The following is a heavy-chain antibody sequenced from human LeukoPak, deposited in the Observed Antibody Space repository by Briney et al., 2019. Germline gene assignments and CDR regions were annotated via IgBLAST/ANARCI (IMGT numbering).Heavy chain of an antibody. V-gene: IGHV1-2*02. CDR3: SYYDSGDAFDI. CDR2: INPNSGGT. D-gene: IGHD3-22*01. Sequence: GASVKVSCKASGYTFTGYYMHWVRQAPGQGLEWMGWINPNSGGTNYAQKFQGRVTMTRDTSISTAYMELSSLRSEDTAVYYCSYYDSGDAFDIWGQGTMVTVSS. J-gene: IGHJ3*02. CDR1: GYTFTGYY.